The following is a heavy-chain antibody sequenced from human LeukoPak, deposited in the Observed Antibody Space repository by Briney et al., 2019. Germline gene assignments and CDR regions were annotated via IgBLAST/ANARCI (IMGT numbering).Heavy chain of an antibody. Sequence: GASVKVSCKASGYXFTGYYIHWVRQAPGQGLEWMGWINPNSGGTNYAQKFQGRVTLTRDTSISTAYMELSSLSSDDTAVYYCARDAEMVRGAIIISNWFDPWGQGTLVTVSS. CDR3: ARDAEMVRGAIIISNWFDP. D-gene: IGHD3-10*01. J-gene: IGHJ5*02. CDR1: GYXFTGYY. CDR2: INPNSGGT. V-gene: IGHV1-2*02.